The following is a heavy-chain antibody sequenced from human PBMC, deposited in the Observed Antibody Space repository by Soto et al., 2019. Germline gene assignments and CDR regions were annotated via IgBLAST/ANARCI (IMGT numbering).Heavy chain of an antibody. CDR1: GFTFSSYE. CDR3: ARVEVPFSGYYPY. V-gene: IGHV3-48*03. J-gene: IGHJ4*02. D-gene: IGHD3-22*01. Sequence: VGSLRLSCAASGFTFSSYEMNWVRQAPGKGLEWVSYISSSGSTIYYADSVKGRFTISRDNAKNSLYLQMNSLRAEDTAVYYCARVEVPFSGYYPYWGQRTLVTVSS. CDR2: ISSSGSTI.